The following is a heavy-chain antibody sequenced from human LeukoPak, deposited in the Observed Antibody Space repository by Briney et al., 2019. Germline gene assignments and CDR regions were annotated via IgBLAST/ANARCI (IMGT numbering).Heavy chain of an antibody. CDR3: ALGLPGSYFDI. CDR1: GFTFSSYW. Sequence: PGGSLRLSCAASGFTFSSYWMSWVRQAPGKGLEWVANIKQDGREKYYVDSVKGRFTISRDNAKNSLYQQMNSLRAEDTAVYYCALGLPGSYFDIGGQGTMVTVSS. J-gene: IGHJ3*02. CDR2: IKQDGREK. D-gene: IGHD2/OR15-2a*01. V-gene: IGHV3-7*01.